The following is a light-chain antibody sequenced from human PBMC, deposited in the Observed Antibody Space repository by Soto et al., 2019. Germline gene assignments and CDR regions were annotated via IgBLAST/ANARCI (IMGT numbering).Light chain of an antibody. CDR1: ESVHRN. V-gene: IGKV3-15*01. CDR2: YAS. Sequence: EVVMTQSPATLSVSPGERVTLSCRASESVHRNLAWYQQKPGQGPSLLIYYASTRATGVPDRFTGSGSGTEFTLTISSLQSEDCGVYHCQHYSNWPPTFGPGTKVQI. J-gene: IGKJ3*01. CDR3: QHYSNWPPT.